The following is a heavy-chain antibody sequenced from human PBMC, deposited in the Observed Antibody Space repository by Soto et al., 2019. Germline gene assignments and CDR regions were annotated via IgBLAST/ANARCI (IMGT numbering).Heavy chain of an antibody. CDR1: GGSISTQYF. D-gene: IGHD6-13*01. CDR3: ARSLRDSRTAGDAFHV. CDR2: IIYAGST. J-gene: IGHJ3*01. Sequence: QLQLQESGPGLVKPSGTLSLNCTVSGGSISTQYFWGWIRQPPGKALQWIGGIIYAGSTFHNPSLKSRVTLSVDTSKERFSLKLNSVTAADTAVYFCARSLRDSRTAGDAFHVWGQGTVVTVSS. V-gene: IGHV4-39*01.